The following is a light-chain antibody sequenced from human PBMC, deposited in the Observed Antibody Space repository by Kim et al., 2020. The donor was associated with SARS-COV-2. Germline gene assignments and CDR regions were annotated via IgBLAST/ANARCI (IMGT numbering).Light chain of an antibody. J-gene: IGKJ2*01. CDR2: GAS. Sequence: AIRMTQSPFSLSASVGDRVTIACWARQAISNCLAWYQQKPGKAPELLIYGASTLQSGVPSRFRGGGSGTDFTLTITSLQSEDFATYYCQQYSSFAYTFGQGTKLEI. CDR1: QAISNC. V-gene: IGKV1-8*01. CDR3: QQYSSFAYT.